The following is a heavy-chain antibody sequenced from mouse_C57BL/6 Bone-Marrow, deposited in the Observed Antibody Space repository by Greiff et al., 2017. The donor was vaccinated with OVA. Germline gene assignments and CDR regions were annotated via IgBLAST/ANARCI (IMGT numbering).Heavy chain of an antibody. CDR1: GYTFTSYW. CDR2: IDPSDSYT. V-gene: IGHV1-59*01. D-gene: IGHD1-1*01. Sequence: QVQLQQPGAELVRPGTSVKLSCKASGYTFTSYWMHWVKQRPGQGLEWIGVIDPSDSYTNYNQKFKGKATLTVDTSSSTAYMQLSSLTSEDSAVYYCARGGLITTVSLDYWGQGTTLTVSS. CDR3: ARGGLITTVSLDY. J-gene: IGHJ2*01.